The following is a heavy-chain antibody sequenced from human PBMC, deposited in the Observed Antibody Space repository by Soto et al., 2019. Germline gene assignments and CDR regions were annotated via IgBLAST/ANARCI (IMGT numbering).Heavy chain of an antibody. CDR2: INTGNGDT. CDR3: ARDWARAEDV. Sequence: GASVKVSCKASGYTFTDYPIHWVRQAPGQGLEWMGWINTGNGDTKYSQSFQGRVSVTRDTSASTAYMELSRLRPEDTAVYYCARDWARAEDVWGQGTTVTVSS. CDR1: GYTFTDYP. J-gene: IGHJ6*02. D-gene: IGHD7-27*01. V-gene: IGHV1-3*04.